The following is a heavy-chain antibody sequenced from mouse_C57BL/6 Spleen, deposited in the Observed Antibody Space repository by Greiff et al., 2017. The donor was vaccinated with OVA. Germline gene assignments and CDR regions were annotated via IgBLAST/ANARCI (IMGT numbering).Heavy chain of an antibody. D-gene: IGHD1-1*01. CDR1: GYTLTSYG. CDR2: IYPRSGNT. Sequence: QVQLKQSGAELARPGASVKLSCKASGYTLTSYGISWVKQRTGQGLEWIGEIYPRSGNTYYNEKFKGKATLTADKSSSTAYMELRSLTSEDSAVYFCARDITTVVAKAYAMDYWGQGTSVTVSS. V-gene: IGHV1-81*01. CDR3: ARDITTVVAKAYAMDY. J-gene: IGHJ4*01.